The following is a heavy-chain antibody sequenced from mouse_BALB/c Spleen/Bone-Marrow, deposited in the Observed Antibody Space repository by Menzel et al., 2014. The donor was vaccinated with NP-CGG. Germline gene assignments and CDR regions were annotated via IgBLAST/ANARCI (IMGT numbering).Heavy chain of an antibody. CDR1: GYSFSNYW. J-gene: IGHJ4*01. D-gene: IGHD1-1*01. Sequence: VKLQESGAELVRPGSSVKISCKSSGYSFSNYWMNWMKQRPGQGLEWIGQIYPGDGDTNYNGKFKGKATLTADKSSSTAYMQPSSLTSEDSAVYFCASRGDYSYAMDYWGQGTSVTVSS. CDR3: ASRGDYSYAMDY. V-gene: IGHV1-80*01. CDR2: IYPGDGDT.